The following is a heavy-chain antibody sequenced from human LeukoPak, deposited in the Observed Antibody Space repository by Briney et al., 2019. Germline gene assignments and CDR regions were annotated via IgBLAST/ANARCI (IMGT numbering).Heavy chain of an antibody. D-gene: IGHD3-3*01. CDR1: GFTFSTYA. Sequence: GGSLRLSCAASGFTFSTYAMTWVRQAPGKGLEWVSTIRGSGGTTFYADSVKGRFTISRDDSKDTLYLQMNSLRAEDTAVYYCAREPFWSGYYSNLHFDYWGQGTLVTVSS. CDR3: AREPFWSGYYSNLHFDY. CDR2: IRGSGGTT. J-gene: IGHJ4*02. V-gene: IGHV3-23*01.